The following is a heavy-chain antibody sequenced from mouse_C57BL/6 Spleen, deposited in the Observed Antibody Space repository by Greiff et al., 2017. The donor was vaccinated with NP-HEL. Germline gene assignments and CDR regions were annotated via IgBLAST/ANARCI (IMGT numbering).Heavy chain of an antibody. CDR3: ARSLPYYYAMDY. J-gene: IGHJ4*01. V-gene: IGHV5-4*03. Sequence: EVKVVESGGGLVKPGGSLKLSCAASGFTFSSYAMSWVRQTPEKRLEWVATISDGGSYTYYPDNVKGRFTISRDNAKNNLYLQMSHLKSEDTAMYYCARSLPYYYAMDYWGQGTSVTVSS. D-gene: IGHD2-1*01. CDR1: GFTFSSYA. CDR2: ISDGGSYT.